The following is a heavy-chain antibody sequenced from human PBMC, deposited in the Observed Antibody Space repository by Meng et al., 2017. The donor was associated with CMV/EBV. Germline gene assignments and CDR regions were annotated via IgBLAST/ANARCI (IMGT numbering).Heavy chain of an antibody. V-gene: IGHV1-18*01. CDR3: ARGPTLTEYESGSFDH. CDR2: ISTRSGDT. D-gene: IGHD1-26*01. J-gene: IGHJ4*02. Sequence: ASVTVSCKASGYTFTKYGIDWVRQAPGQGLEWMGWISTRSGDTNYAQKFRGRVTMTVDTSANTAHMELRSLTSDDTAVYYCARGPTLTEYESGSFDHWGQGALVTVSS. CDR1: GYTFTKYG.